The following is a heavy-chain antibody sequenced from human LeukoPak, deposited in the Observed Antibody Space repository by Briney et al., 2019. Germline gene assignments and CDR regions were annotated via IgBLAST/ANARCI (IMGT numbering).Heavy chain of an antibody. CDR1: GGTFSSYA. V-gene: IGHV1-69*13. CDR2: IIPIFGTA. Sequence: GASVKVSCKASGGTFSSYAISWVRQAPGQGLEWMGGIIPIFGTANYAQKFQGRVTITADESTSTAYMGLSSLRSEDTAVYYCARDRYGMDVWGQGTTITVSS. J-gene: IGHJ6*02. CDR3: ARDRYGMDV.